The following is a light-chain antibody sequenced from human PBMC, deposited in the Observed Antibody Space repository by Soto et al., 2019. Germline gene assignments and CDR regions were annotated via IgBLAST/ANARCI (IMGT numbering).Light chain of an antibody. Sequence: EIVLTQSPGTLSLSPGERATLSCMASQSVSSSFLAWYQQKPGQAPRLLIYGASSRATGIPDRFSGSGSGTDFTLAISRLEPEDFAVYYCQQYGRSPWTFGQGTKLEIK. V-gene: IGKV3-20*01. CDR3: QQYGRSPWT. J-gene: IGKJ1*01. CDR1: QSVSSSF. CDR2: GAS.